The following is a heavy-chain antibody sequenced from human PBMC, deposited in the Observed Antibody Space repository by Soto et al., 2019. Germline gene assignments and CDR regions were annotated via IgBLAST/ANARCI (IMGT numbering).Heavy chain of an antibody. V-gene: IGHV1-8*01. Sequence: QVQLVQSGAEVKKPGASVKVSCKASGYMFSTYDINWVRQAPGQGLEWMGWLNPNSGNTGYAQKFQGRVTMTRNTSINTAYMELSSLGSDDTAVYYCARHHRYNWNDEGWFDPWGQGTLVTVSS. CDR3: ARHHRYNWNDEGWFDP. D-gene: IGHD1-20*01. J-gene: IGHJ5*02. CDR2: LNPNSGNT. CDR1: GYMFSTYD.